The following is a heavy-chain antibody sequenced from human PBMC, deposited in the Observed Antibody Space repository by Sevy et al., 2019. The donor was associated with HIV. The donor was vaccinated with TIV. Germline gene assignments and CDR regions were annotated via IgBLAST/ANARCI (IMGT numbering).Heavy chain of an antibody. J-gene: IGHJ6*02. CDR2: INPDDGVT. CDR1: GYTFSDYY. CDR3: ARLTTRATSDVYGMDV. Sequence: ASVKVSCKASGYTFSDYYIHWVRQAPGQGLEWMAWINPDDGVTHYAQSFQGGVTLTRDTSVSTAYMEMRGLRYDDTAIYYCARLTTRATSDVYGMDVWGQGTPVTVSS. V-gene: IGHV1-2*02. D-gene: IGHD5-12*01.